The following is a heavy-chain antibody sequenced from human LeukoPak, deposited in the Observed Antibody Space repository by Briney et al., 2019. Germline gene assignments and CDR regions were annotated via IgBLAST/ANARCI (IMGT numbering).Heavy chain of an antibody. CDR3: ARGATRYCGGNCYHIDP. D-gene: IGHD2-21*02. CDR2: INPSGGST. Sequence: ASVKVSCKASGYTFTSYYMHWVRQVPGQGLEWMGIINPSGGSTSYAQKFQGRVTMTRDTSTSTVYMELSSLRSEDTAVYYCARGATRYCGGNCYHIDPWGQGTLVTVSS. CDR1: GYTFTSYY. J-gene: IGHJ5*02. V-gene: IGHV1-46*01.